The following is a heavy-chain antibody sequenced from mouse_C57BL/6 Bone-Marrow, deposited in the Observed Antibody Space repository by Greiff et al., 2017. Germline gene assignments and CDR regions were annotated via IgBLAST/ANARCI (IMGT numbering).Heavy chain of an antibody. D-gene: IGHD1-1*01. Sequence: EVQLQQSGAELVKPGASVKLSCTASGFNIKDYYIHWVKQRTEQGLEWIGRIDPEDGATKYAPKFPDKATITADTSSNTAYLHLSSLPSEYTSVYYCTRSLIYYGTNYWGQGTTLTVSS. CDR3: TRSLIYYGTNY. V-gene: IGHV14-2*01. CDR1: GFNIKDYY. J-gene: IGHJ2*01. CDR2: IDPEDGAT.